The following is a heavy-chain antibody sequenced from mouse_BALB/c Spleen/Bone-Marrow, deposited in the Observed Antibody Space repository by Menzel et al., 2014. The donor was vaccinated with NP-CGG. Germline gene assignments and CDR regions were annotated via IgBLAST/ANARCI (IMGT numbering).Heavy chain of an antibody. CDR3: ARLGYYGAMEY. V-gene: IGHV4-1*02. Sequence: EVKLVESGSGLVQPGGSLKLSCAASGFDFSRLWMSWVRQAPGKGLEWIGEINPDSRTINYTPSLKDKFIISRDNAKNTLYLQMSKVRSEDTALYYCARLGYYGAMEYWGQGTSVTVSS. CDR2: INPDSRTI. D-gene: IGHD1-1*01. J-gene: IGHJ4*01. CDR1: GFDFSRLW.